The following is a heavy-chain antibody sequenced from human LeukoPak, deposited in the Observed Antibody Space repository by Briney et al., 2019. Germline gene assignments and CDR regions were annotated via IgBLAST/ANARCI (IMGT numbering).Heavy chain of an antibody. Sequence: GGSLRLSCAASGFTFSSYAMSWVRQAPGKGLEWVSAISGSGGSTYYADSVKGRFTISGDNSKTTLYLQMNSLRAEDTAVYYCAKVWDIVVVVAATYFDYWGQGTLVTVSS. V-gene: IGHV3-23*01. J-gene: IGHJ4*02. CDR3: AKVWDIVVVVAATYFDY. CDR1: GFTFSSYA. D-gene: IGHD2-15*01. CDR2: ISGSGGST.